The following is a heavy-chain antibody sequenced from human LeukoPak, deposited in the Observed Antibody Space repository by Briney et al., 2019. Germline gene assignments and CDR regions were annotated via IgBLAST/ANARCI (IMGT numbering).Heavy chain of an antibody. CDR1: GFMFGGYG. Sequence: GGSLRLSCAASGFMFGGYGMYWVRQAPGKGLEWVAVISYDGSNKYYSDSVQGRSTISRDNSMKTLFLQMHSLKTEDTARYYCAREGRASSGWLNYMNVWGTGTTVTVSS. D-gene: IGHD6-19*01. J-gene: IGHJ6*03. V-gene: IGHV3-30*03. CDR2: ISYDGSNK. CDR3: AREGRASSGWLNYMNV.